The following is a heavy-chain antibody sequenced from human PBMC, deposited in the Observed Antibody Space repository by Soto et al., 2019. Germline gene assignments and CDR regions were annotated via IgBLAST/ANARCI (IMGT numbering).Heavy chain of an antibody. D-gene: IGHD7-27*01. CDR3: ATDQRGRTGDIGDWYFDL. CDR1: GFTFSSYA. Sequence: EVQLLESGGGLVQPGGSLRLSCAASGFTFSSYAMSWVRQAPGKGLEWVSAISGSGGSTYYADSVKGRFTIARDNSKNPLYLQMNSPRAEDTAVYYCATDQRGRTGDIGDWYFDLWGRGTLVTVSS. V-gene: IGHV3-23*01. J-gene: IGHJ2*01. CDR2: ISGSGGST.